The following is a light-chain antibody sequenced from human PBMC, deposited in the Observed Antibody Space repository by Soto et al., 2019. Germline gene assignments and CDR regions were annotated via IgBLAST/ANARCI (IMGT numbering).Light chain of an antibody. V-gene: IGKV3-15*01. CDR2: DAS. CDR3: QQYTNWPPLT. J-gene: IGKJ4*01. CDR1: QSVHND. Sequence: EIVMTQSPATLSVSPGEGATLSCRASQSVHNDLAWYQQKPGQAPRLLIYDASTRATGIPARFSGSGSGTELTLTISSLQSEDFAVYYCQQYTNWPPLTFGGGTKVEI.